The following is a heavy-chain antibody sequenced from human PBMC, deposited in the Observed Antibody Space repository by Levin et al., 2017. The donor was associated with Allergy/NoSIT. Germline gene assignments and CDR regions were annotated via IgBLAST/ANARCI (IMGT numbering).Heavy chain of an antibody. D-gene: IGHD2-8*01. Sequence: PGGSLRLSCAASGFTVSNNQMTWVRQAPGKGLEWVSVIYSGGGTHSADSVKGRFTISRDSSKNTLYLQMNSLRADDTAVYYCTRAPGANGDYWGQGTLVTVSS. CDR1: GFTVSNNQ. J-gene: IGHJ4*02. CDR3: TRAPGANGDY. V-gene: IGHV3-66*02. CDR2: IYSGGGT.